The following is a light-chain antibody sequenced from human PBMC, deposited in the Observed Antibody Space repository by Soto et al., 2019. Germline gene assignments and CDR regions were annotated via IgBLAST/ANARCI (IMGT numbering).Light chain of an antibody. J-gene: IGKJ2*01. V-gene: IGKV1-39*01. Sequence: DIQMSQPPSSLSASVGDRVTITCRTSQDIRSYFNWYQQRPGKAPKLLIYATSSLQSGVPSRFSGSGSGTDFALTICSLQPEDFATYYSQQSYSIPRTFGQVTKVDI. CDR2: ATS. CDR3: QQSYSIPRT. CDR1: QDIRSY.